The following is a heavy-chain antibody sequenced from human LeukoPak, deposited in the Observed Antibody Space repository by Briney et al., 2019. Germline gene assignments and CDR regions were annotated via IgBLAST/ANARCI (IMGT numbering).Heavy chain of an antibody. D-gene: IGHD4-11*01. CDR3: ASSTVKGGPYYWHFDL. J-gene: IGHJ2*01. Sequence: SETLSLTCAVSGGSISSGGYSWSWIRQPPGKGLEWIGYIYHSGSTYYNPSLKSRVTISVDRSKNQFSLKLSSVTAADTAVYYCASSTVKGGPYYWHFDLWGRGTLVTVSS. CDR1: GGSISSGGYS. CDR2: IYHSGST. V-gene: IGHV4-30-2*01.